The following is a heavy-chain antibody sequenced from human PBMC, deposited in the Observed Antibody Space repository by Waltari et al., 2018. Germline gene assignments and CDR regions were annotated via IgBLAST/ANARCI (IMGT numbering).Heavy chain of an antibody. V-gene: IGHV4-34*01. CDR3: ASEGRPSTYYDFWSGYFNWFDP. J-gene: IGHJ5*02. Sequence: QVQLQQWGAGLLKPSETLSLTCAVYGGSFSGYYLSWIRQPPGQGPGWIGEINHIGSTNYNPSLKSRVTISVDTSKNQFSLKLSSVTAADTAVYYCASEGRPSTYYDFWSGYFNWFDPWGQGTLVTVSS. CDR2: INHIGST. D-gene: IGHD3-3*01. CDR1: GGSFSGYY.